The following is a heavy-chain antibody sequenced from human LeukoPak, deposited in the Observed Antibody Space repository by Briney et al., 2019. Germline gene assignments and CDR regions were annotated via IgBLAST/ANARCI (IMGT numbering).Heavy chain of an antibody. J-gene: IGHJ4*02. Sequence: PGGSLRLSCAASGFTFSSYSMNWVRQAPGKGLEWVSSISSSSSYIYYADSVKGRFTISRDNAKNSLYLQMNSLRAEDTAVYYCARPYCSSTSCYALDHWGQGTLVTVSS. CDR3: ARPYCSSTSCYALDH. CDR2: ISSSSSYI. D-gene: IGHD2-2*01. V-gene: IGHV3-21*01. CDR1: GFTFSSYS.